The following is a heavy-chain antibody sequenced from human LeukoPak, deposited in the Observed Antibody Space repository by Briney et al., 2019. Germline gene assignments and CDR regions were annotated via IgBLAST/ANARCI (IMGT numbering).Heavy chain of an antibody. CDR2: IYYSGST. J-gene: IGHJ6*03. Sequence: SETLSLTCTVSGGSISSSSYYWGWIRQPPGKGLEWIGSIYYSGSTYYNPSLKSRVTISVDTSKNQFSLKLSSVTAADTAVYYCARGLKVQKYYYYYMDVWGKGTTVTVSS. V-gene: IGHV4-39*07. CDR3: ARGLKVQKYYYYYMDV. CDR1: GGSISSSSYY.